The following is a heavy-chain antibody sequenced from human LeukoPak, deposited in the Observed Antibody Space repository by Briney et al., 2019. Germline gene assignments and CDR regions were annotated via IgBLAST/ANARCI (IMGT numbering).Heavy chain of an antibody. Sequence: GGSLRLSCVASGFTFSSYSMNWVRQAPGKGLEWVSCISSSSSYIYYADSVKGRFTISRDNAKNSVYLQMNSLRAEDTAVYYWTRAVPAADFSPGYWGQGTLVTVSS. V-gene: IGHV3-21*01. D-gene: IGHD6-13*01. J-gene: IGHJ4*02. CDR2: ISSSSSYI. CDR3: TRAVPAADFSPGY. CDR1: GFTFSSYS.